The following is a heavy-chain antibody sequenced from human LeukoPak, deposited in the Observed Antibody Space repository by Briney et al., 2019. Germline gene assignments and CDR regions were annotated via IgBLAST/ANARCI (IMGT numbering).Heavy chain of an antibody. J-gene: IGHJ4*02. V-gene: IGHV3-7*01. D-gene: IGHD6-19*01. CDR1: GFTFSSYW. CDR3: ADPDSG. CDR2: ITPDGSQK. Sequence: GGSLRLSCAASGFTFSSYWMSWVRQAPGKGLEWVANITPDGSQKYYVDSVRGRFTISRDSGKNSLYLQMNSLRAEDTAVYYCADPDSGWGQGTLVTVSS.